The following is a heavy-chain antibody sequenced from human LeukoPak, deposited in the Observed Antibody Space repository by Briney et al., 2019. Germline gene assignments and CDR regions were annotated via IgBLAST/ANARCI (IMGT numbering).Heavy chain of an antibody. J-gene: IGHJ3*02. D-gene: IGHD4-17*01. V-gene: IGHV3-23*01. CDR2: ISGSGGST. Sequence: GGTLRLSCAASGFTFSSYAMSWVRQAPGKGLEWVSAISGSGGSTYYADSVKGRFTISRDNTKNTLYLQMNSLRAEDTALYYCAKDLMGDGDVFFAGDIWGQGEMATVSS. CDR1: GFTFSSYA. CDR3: AKDLMGDGDVFFAGDI.